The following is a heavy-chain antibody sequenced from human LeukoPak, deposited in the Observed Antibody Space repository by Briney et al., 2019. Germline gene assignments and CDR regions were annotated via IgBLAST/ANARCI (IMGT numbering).Heavy chain of an antibody. V-gene: IGHV1-24*01. Sequence: GASVKVSCKVSGYTLTELSMHWVRQAPGKGLEWMGGFDPEDGETIYAQKFQGRVTMTEDTSTDTAYMELSSLRSEDTAVYYCATDTDPVLLRQDAFDIWGQGPMVTVSS. CDR3: ATDTDPVLLRQDAFDI. CDR2: FDPEDGET. J-gene: IGHJ3*02. CDR1: GYTLTELS. D-gene: IGHD3-10*01.